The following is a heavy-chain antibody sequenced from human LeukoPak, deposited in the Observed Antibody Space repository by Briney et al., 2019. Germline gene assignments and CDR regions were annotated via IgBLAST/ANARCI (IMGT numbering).Heavy chain of an antibody. Sequence: GGSLRLSCAASGFTFSSYWMSWVRQAPGKGLEWVSVISGSGGSTYYADSVKGRFTISRDNSKNTLYLQMNSLRADDTAVYYCAKRRGLELTYYYHMDVWGKGTTVTISS. V-gene: IGHV3-23*01. J-gene: IGHJ6*03. CDR2: ISGSGGST. CDR3: AKRRGLELTYYYHMDV. D-gene: IGHD1-7*01. CDR1: GFTFSSYW.